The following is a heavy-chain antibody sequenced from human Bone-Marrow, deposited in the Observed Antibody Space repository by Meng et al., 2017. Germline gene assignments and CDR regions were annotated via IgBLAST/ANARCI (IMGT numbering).Heavy chain of an antibody. D-gene: IGHD3-22*01. J-gene: IGHJ4*02. CDR3: AREAHYYDSSGYYSN. V-gene: IGHV1-69*05. CDR1: GGTFSSYA. Sequence: SVKVSCKASGGTFSSYAISWVRQAPGQGLEWMGGIIPIFGTANYAQKFQGRVTMTRDTSISTAYMELSSLRSEDTAVYYCAREAHYYDSSGYYSNWGQGTLVTVSS. CDR2: IIPIFGTA.